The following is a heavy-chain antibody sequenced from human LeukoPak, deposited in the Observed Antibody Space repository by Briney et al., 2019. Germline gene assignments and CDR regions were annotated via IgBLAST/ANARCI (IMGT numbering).Heavy chain of an antibody. D-gene: IGHD5-18*01. Sequence: SVKVSXKASGGTFRSYAISWVRQAPGQGLEWMGGIIPIFGTANYAQKFQGRVTITTDESTSTAYMELSSLRSEDTAVYYCARGGYSYGNTFDYWGQGTLVTVSS. CDR1: GGTFRSYA. CDR3: ARGGYSYGNTFDY. J-gene: IGHJ4*02. V-gene: IGHV1-69*05. CDR2: IIPIFGTA.